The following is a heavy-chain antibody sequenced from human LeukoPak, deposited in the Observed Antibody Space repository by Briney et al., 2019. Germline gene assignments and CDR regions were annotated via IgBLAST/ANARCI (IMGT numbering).Heavy chain of an antibody. D-gene: IGHD3-22*01. Sequence: ASVKVSCKASGYTFTGYYMHWVRQAPGQGLERMGWINPNSGGTNYAQKFQGRVTMTRDTSISTAYMELSRLRSDDTAVYYCAREGPWGYDSSGSDYWGQGTLVTVSS. CDR3: AREGPWGYDSSGSDY. J-gene: IGHJ4*02. V-gene: IGHV1-2*02. CDR1: GYTFTGYY. CDR2: INPNSGGT.